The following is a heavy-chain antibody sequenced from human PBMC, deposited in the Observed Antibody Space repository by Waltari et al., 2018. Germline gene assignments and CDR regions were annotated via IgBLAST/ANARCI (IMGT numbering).Heavy chain of an antibody. CDR1: GFTFGSYE. V-gene: IGHV3-48*03. CDR3: ARVGGYHYYYMDV. J-gene: IGHJ6*03. D-gene: IGHD3-16*01. CDR2: ITTSDRSI. Sequence: EVQLVESGGGLVQPGGSLRLSCVASGFTFGSYEMNWVRQAPGKGLEWVSYITTSDRSIYYADSVKGRFTISRDNAKNSLYLQMNSLRAEDTAVYYCARVGGYHYYYMDVWGKGTTVTVSS.